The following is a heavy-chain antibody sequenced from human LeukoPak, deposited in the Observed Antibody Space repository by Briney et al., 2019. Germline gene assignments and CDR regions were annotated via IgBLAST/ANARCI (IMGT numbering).Heavy chain of an antibody. V-gene: IGHV4-39*01. Sequence: SETLSLTCTVSGGSISSRSYTWVWIRQPPGKGLEWIGTLYDSGTTYYNPSLESRVTISVETSTNQFSLKLSSVTAADTAVYYCARCHLRGYFDNWGQGTLVTVSS. D-gene: IGHD3-10*01. CDR2: LYDSGTT. J-gene: IGHJ4*02. CDR3: ARCHLRGYFDN. CDR1: GGSISSRSYT.